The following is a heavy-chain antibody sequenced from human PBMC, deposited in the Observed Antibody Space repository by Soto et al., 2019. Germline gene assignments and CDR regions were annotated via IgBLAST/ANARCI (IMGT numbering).Heavy chain of an antibody. CDR1: GFTFNRHA. J-gene: IGHJ6*03. CDR2: ISGSGGST. Sequence: EVQLLESGGGLVQPGGSLRLSCAASGFTFNRHAMNWVRQAPGKGLEWVSGISGSGGSTFYARSVKGRFTISRDNSKNTLYLQMNTLRAEDTAVYYCAKDSNYDFWSGYFGYYLDVWGKGTTVTVSS. CDR3: AKDSNYDFWSGYFGYYLDV. V-gene: IGHV3-23*01. D-gene: IGHD3-3*01.